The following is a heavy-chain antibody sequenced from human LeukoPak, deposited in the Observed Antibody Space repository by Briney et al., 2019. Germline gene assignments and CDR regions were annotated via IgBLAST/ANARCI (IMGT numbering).Heavy chain of an antibody. D-gene: IGHD6-19*01. CDR1: GFTFSSYS. CDR3: ARDWEALYSSGWYGHDY. CDR2: ISSSSSYI. Sequence: MAGGSLRLSCAASGFTFSSYSMNWVRQAPGKGLEWVSSISSSSSYIYYADSVKGRFTISRDNAKNSLYLQMNSLRAEDTAVYYCARDWEALYSSGWYGHDYWAQGTLVTVSS. V-gene: IGHV3-21*01. J-gene: IGHJ4*02.